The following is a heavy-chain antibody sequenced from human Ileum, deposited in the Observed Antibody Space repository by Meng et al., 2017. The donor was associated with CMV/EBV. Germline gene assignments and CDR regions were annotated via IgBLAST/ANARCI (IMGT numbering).Heavy chain of an antibody. D-gene: IGHD3-10*01. J-gene: IGHJ6*02. V-gene: IGHV3-21*01. CDR2: ISSSSNYI. Sequence: GESLKISCAASGFTFTSYGMSWVRQAPGKGLEWVSSISSSSNYIYYADSLKGRFTISRDNAKNSLYLQMNSLRAEDTAVYYCARDSMVRGVMDYYYNGMDVWGQGTTVTVSS. CDR1: GFTFTSYG. CDR3: ARDSMVRGVMDYYYNGMDV.